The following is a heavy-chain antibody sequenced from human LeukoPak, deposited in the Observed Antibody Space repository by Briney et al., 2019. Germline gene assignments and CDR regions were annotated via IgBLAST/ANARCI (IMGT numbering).Heavy chain of an antibody. CDR2: ISSSSTI. CDR3: ARDSRYSSSWKDWFDP. CDR1: GFTFSGYS. J-gene: IGHJ5*02. Sequence: PGGSLRLSCAASGFTFSGYSVNWVRQAPGKGLEWVSYISSSSTIYYADSVKGRFTISRDNAKNSLYLQMNSLRAEDTAVYYCARDSRYSSSWKDWFDPWGQGTLVTVSS. D-gene: IGHD6-13*01. V-gene: IGHV3-48*04.